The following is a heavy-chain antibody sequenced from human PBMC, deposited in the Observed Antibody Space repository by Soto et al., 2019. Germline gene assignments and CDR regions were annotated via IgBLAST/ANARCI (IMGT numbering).Heavy chain of an antibody. D-gene: IGHD3-22*01. J-gene: IGHJ4*02. CDR1: GYSFTSYW. Sequence: PGESLKISCKGSGYSFTSYWISWVRQMPGKGLEWMGRIDPIDSYTNYSPSFQGHVTISSDKSITTAYLQWSSLKPSDTGIYYCARRPQFDTSGYYLDWGQGTLVTVSS. CDR3: ARRPQFDTSGYYLD. V-gene: IGHV5-10-1*01. CDR2: IDPIDSYT.